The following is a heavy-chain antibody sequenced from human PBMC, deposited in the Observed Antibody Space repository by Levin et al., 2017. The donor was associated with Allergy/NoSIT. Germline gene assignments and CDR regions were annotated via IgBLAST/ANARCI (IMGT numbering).Heavy chain of an antibody. J-gene: IGHJ4*02. CDR1: KFPFSNYN. D-gene: IGHD3-22*01. CDR2: SLSNGRNE. V-gene: IGHV3-33*01. Sequence: GGSLRLSCLTSKFPFSNYNMHWVRQAPGKGLEWVAGSLSNGRNEYYADSVKGRFTISRDNSQSTMYLQMNGLKDGDTAVYLCAREMIFYYDSVGYYETDQHAYYVDYWGQGTTVTVSS. CDR3: AREMIFYYDSVGYYETDQHAYYVDY.